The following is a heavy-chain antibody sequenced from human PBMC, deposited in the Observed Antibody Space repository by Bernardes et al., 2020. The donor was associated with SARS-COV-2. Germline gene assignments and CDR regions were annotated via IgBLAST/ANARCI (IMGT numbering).Heavy chain of an antibody. D-gene: IGHD6-19*01. CDR1: GDRFFSKRVA. CDR3: ARDTRVGQWLPFNY. Sequence: LSLNFSISGDRFFSKRVAWHWLRPSPSRGLEWLGRTYYRSKWYYDYAPSVGSRITIDADTSKNQFSLQLTSVTPEDTAVYYCARDTRVGQWLPFNYWGQGSPVTVSS. J-gene: IGHJ4*02. V-gene: IGHV6-1*01. CDR2: TYYRSKWYY.